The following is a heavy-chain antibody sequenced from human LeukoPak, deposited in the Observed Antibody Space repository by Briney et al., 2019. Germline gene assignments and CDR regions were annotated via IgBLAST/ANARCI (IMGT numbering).Heavy chain of an antibody. CDR3: ARGHSSGYYYVGLGAFDI. CDR2: IIPIFGTA. CDR1: GGTFISYA. V-gene: IGHV1-69*13. Sequence: SVKVSCKVSGGTFISYAISWVRQAPGQGLEWMGGIIPIFGTANYAQKFQGRVTITADESTSTAYMELSSLRSEDTAVYYCARGHSSGYYYVGLGAFDIWGQGTMVTVSS. D-gene: IGHD3-22*01. J-gene: IGHJ3*02.